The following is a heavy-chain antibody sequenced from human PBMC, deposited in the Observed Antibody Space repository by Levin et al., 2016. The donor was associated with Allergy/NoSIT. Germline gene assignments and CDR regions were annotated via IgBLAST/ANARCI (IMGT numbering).Heavy chain of an antibody. J-gene: IGHJ4*02. Sequence: PGKGLGWIGSISYSGNTNYSPSLKSRVTISVDTSKNQFSLKLSSVTAADTAVYYCARLAAAGIIDYWGQGTLVTVSS. CDR3: ARLAAAGIIDY. V-gene: IGHV4-39*01. D-gene: IGHD6-13*01. CDR2: ISYSGNT.